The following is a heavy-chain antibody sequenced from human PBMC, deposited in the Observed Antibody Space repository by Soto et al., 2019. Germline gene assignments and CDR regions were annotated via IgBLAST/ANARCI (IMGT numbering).Heavy chain of an antibody. J-gene: IGHJ3*02. D-gene: IGHD6-19*01. CDR1: GFTVSSNY. CDR3: ARARYSSGWLDAFDI. V-gene: IGHV3-53*04. CDR2: IFTGGST. Sequence: EVQLVESGGGLVQPGGSLRLSCAASGFTVSSNYMSWVRQAPGKGLEWVSVIFTGGSTYYADSVKGRFTISRHSSKNTVYLQMNSLRAEDTAVYYCARARYSSGWLDAFDIWVKGTMVTVSS.